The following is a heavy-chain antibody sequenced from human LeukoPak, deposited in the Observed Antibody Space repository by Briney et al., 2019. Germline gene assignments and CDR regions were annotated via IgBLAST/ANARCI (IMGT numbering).Heavy chain of an antibody. CDR3: AKGRNYDSSGSAFDY. J-gene: IGHJ4*02. CDR2: ISWNSGRI. V-gene: IGHV3-9*01. CDR1: GFTFDNYA. Sequence: GRSLRLSCAASGFTFDNYAMYWVRQAPGKGLEWVSGISWNSGRIGYADSVKGRITISRDNAKNSLYLQMHNLRAEDTALYYCAKGRNYDSSGSAFDYWGQGTLATVSS. D-gene: IGHD3-22*01.